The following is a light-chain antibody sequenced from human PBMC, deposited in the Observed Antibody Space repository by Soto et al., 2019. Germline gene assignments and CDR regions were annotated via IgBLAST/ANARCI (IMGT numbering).Light chain of an antibody. CDR3: SSSAGTNSFVL. V-gene: IGLV2-8*01. J-gene: IGLJ3*02. CDR2: EVN. Sequence: QSALTQPPSASGSPGQSVTISCTGTSSDIGGYNSVSWYQQHPGKAPKLMIYEVNKRPLGVPERFSVSKSGNTASLTVSGLQADDEADYYCSSSAGTNSFVLFGGGTKVTVL. CDR1: SSDIGGYNS.